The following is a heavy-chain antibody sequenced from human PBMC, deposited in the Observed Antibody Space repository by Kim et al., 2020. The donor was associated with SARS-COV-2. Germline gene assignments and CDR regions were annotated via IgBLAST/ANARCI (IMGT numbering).Heavy chain of an antibody. CDR1: GGSISSGDYY. CDR2: IYYSGST. Sequence: SETLSLTCTVSGGSISSGDYYWSWIRQPPGKGLEWIGYIYYSGSTYYNPSLKSRVTISVDTSKNQFSLKLSSVTAADTAVYYCAREATYYYDSSGYYDYWGQGTLVNVSS. CDR3: AREATYYYDSSGYYDY. J-gene: IGHJ4*02. V-gene: IGHV4-30-4*01. D-gene: IGHD3-22*01.